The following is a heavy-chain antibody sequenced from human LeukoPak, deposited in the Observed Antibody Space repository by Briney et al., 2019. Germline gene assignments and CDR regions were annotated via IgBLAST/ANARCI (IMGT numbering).Heavy chain of an antibody. Sequence: ASVKVSCKASGYTFTDYIIQWVRQAPGQGLEWMGWIKPNSGDTNYAQNFQGRVTMTRDTSINTVYMDLSSLKSDDTAVYYRAKIGFGGLDNTGYRSLDSWGQGTLVTVSS. CDR1: GYTFTDYI. D-gene: IGHD3-22*01. J-gene: IGHJ4*02. CDR3: AKIGFGGLDNTGYRSLDS. CDR2: IKPNSGDT. V-gene: IGHV1-2*02.